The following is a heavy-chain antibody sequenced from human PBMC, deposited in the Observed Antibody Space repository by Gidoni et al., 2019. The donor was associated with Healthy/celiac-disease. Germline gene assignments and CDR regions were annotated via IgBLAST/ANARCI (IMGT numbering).Heavy chain of an antibody. CDR3: ARDIQTFGELRGERAFDI. CDR1: GGSISSSSYY. D-gene: IGHD3-10*01. V-gene: IGHV4-39*07. CDR2: IYYSGST. Sequence: QLQLQESGPGLVKPSETLSLTCTVSGGSISSSSYYWGWIRQPPGKGLEWIGSIYYSGSTYYNPSLKSRVTISVDTSKNQFSLKLSSVTAADTAVYYCARDIQTFGELRGERAFDIWGQGTMVTVSS. J-gene: IGHJ3*02.